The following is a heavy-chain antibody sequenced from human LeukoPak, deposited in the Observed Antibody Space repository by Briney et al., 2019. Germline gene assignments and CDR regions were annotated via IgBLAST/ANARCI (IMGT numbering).Heavy chain of an antibody. CDR3: AKVKSSAYDAFDI. CDR2: ISGSGGST. D-gene: IGHD6-25*01. V-gene: IGHV3-23*01. Sequence: GGSLRLSCAASGFTFGSYAMGWVRQAPGKGLEWVSTISGSGGSTYYADSVKGRFTISRDNSKNTLYLQMSSLRAEDTAVYYCAKVKSSAYDAFDIWGQGTMVTVSS. J-gene: IGHJ3*02. CDR1: GFTFGSYA.